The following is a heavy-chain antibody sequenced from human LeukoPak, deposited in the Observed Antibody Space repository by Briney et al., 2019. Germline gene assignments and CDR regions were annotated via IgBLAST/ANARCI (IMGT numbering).Heavy chain of an antibody. D-gene: IGHD1-26*01. CDR1: GFTFTSSA. J-gene: IGHJ4*02. Sequence: TSVKVSCKASGFTFTSSAMQWVRQARGQRLEWIGWIVVGSGNTNYAQKFQERVTITRDMSTSTAYMELSSLRSEDTAVYYCAAARGKWELLGPRFDYWGQGTLVTVSS. V-gene: IGHV1-58*02. CDR3: AAARGKWELLGPRFDY. CDR2: IVVGSGNT.